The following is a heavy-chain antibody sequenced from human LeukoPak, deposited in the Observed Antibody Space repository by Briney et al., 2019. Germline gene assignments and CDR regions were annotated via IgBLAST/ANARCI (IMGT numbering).Heavy chain of an antibody. Sequence: PGRSLRLSCAASGFTFDDYAMHWVRQAPGKGLEWVSLISGDGGSTYYADSVKGRFTISRDNSKNSLYLQMNSLRTEDTALYYCAMITGTADYWGQGTLVTVSS. CDR3: AMITGTADY. CDR1: GFTFDDYA. J-gene: IGHJ4*02. V-gene: IGHV3-43*02. D-gene: IGHD1-20*01. CDR2: ISGDGGST.